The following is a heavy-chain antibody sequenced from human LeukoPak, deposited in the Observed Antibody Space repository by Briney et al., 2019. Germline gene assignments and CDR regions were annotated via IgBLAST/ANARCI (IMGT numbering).Heavy chain of an antibody. CDR1: GYTFTDYY. J-gene: IGHJ4*02. CDR3: ARRGSGYGYDY. V-gene: IGHV1-2*02. CDR2: IGPNNDDT. Sequence: ASVKVSCKASGYTFTDYYIHWVRQAPGQGLEWMGWIGPNNDDTNYAQKFQGRVTMTRDTSMSTAYMELSRLTSDDTAVYYCARRGSGYGYDYWGQGTLVTVSS. D-gene: IGHD5-18*01.